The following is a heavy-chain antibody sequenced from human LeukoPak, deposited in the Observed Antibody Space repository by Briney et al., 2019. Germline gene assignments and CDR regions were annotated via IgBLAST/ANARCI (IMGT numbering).Heavy chain of an antibody. D-gene: IGHD2-2*01. J-gene: IGHJ6*02. CDR3: ARVGTGQLRDQSGMDV. V-gene: IGHV4-30-4*01. CDR1: GGSISSGDYY. CDR2: IYYSGST. Sequence: SSETLSLTCTVSGGSISSGDYYWSWIRQPPGKGLEWIGYIYYSGSTYYNPSLKSRVPLSVDTSKNQFSLKLSSVTAADTAVYYCARVGTGQLRDQSGMDVWGQGTTVTVSS.